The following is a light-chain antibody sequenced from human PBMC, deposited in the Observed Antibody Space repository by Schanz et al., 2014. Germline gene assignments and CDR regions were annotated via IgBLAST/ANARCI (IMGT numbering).Light chain of an antibody. V-gene: IGKV4-1*01. CDR3: QQYYSTRT. CDR2: WAS. Sequence: DIVMTQSPDSLAVSLGETATINCKSSQSVLFNTNNKNYLAWFQQKPGQPPKPLIYWASTRESGVPDRFSGSGSGADFTLTISSLQAEDVAVYYCQQYYSTRTFGQGTKVEIK. CDR1: QSVLFNTNNKNY. J-gene: IGKJ1*01.